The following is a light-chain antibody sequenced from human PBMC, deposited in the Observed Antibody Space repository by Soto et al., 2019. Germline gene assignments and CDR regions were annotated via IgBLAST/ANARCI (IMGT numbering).Light chain of an antibody. CDR3: SSYTTSSTYV. J-gene: IGLJ1*01. CDR2: GVT. Sequence: QSVLTQPASVSGSPGQSITISCTGTSSDVGGYNYVSWYQQHPGKAPKLIIYGVTNRPSGVSNRFSASKSGNTASLAISGLQAEDEADYHCSSYTTSSTYVFGTGTKVTVL. CDR1: SSDVGGYNY. V-gene: IGLV2-14*03.